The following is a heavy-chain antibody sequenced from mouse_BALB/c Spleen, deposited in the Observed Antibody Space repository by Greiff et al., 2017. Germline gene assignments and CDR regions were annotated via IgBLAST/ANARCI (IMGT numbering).Heavy chain of an antibody. D-gene: IGHD2-4*01. CDR3: ARPLSTMITRGAMDY. CDR1: GFTFSSYG. Sequence: EVQGVESGGDLVKPGGSLKLSCAASGFTFSSYGMSWVRQTPDKRLEWVATISSGGSYTYYPDSVKGRFTISRDNAKNTLYLQMSSLKSEDTAMYYCARPLSTMITRGAMDYWGQGTSVAVSS. V-gene: IGHV5-6*01. CDR2: ISSGGSYT. J-gene: IGHJ4*01.